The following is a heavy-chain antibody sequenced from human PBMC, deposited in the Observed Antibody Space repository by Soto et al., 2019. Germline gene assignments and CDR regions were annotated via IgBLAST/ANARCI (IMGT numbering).Heavy chain of an antibody. V-gene: IGHV4-4*02. Sequence: SETLSLTCAVSGGSISSSNWWSWVRQPPGKGLEWIGEIYHSGSTNYNPSLKSRVTISVDKSKNQFSLKLSSVTAADTAVYYCARDSSSPQSYFDYWGQGTLVTVSS. CDR1: GGSISSSNW. CDR2: IYHSGST. J-gene: IGHJ4*02. D-gene: IGHD6-6*01. CDR3: ARDSSSPQSYFDY.